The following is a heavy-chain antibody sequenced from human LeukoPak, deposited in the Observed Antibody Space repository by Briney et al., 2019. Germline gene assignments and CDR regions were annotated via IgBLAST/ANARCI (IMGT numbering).Heavy chain of an antibody. V-gene: IGHV3-23*01. CDR3: ARGPLGDCSGTSCYPYFDY. CDR2: IGGSGDTT. Sequence: PGGSLRLSCAASGFTFSSYAMSRVRQAPGKGLEWVSAIGGSGDTTYYADSVKGRFTISRGYSKNTLYLQMNSLRAEDTAVYYCARGPLGDCSGTSCYPYFDYWGQGTLVTVSS. CDR1: GFTFSSYA. D-gene: IGHD2-2*03. J-gene: IGHJ4*02.